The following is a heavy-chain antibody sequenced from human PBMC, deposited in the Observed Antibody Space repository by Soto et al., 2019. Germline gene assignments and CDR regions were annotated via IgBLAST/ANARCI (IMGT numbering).Heavy chain of an antibody. V-gene: IGHV4-59*01. Sequence: QVQLQESGPGLVKPSETLSLTCTVSGGSINDFYWSWIRQPPGKGLEWIGYIYYSGSTNYNPSLKSRVTISVDPSKTQFSLNLRSVNTADTAVYYCNRGSEYDFWSGYLWGQGTLVSVSS. CDR3: NRGSEYDFWSGYL. D-gene: IGHD3-3*01. J-gene: IGHJ4*02. CDR1: GGSINDFY. CDR2: IYYSGST.